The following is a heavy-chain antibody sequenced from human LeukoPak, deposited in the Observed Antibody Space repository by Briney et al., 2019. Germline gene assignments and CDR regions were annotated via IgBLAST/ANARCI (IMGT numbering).Heavy chain of an antibody. CDR2: ISQSGST. CDR1: GGSFSGYY. D-gene: IGHD1-20*01. J-gene: IGHJ6*03. Sequence: SETLSLTCAVYGGSFSGYYWIWIRQPPGKGLEWIGEISQSGSTNYNPSLKSRVTISLDAAKNQFSLKLSSVTAADTAVYYCARGPGLSAWYNWNYRYYYMDVWGKGTTVTVSS. V-gene: IGHV4-34*01. CDR3: ARGPGLSAWYNWNYRYYYMDV.